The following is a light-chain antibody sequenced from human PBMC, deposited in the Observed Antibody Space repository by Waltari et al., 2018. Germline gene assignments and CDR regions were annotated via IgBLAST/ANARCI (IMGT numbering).Light chain of an antibody. CDR3: FSTDGSGDQRV. Sequence: SYELTQPPSVSVSPGQTARFTCSGDALPKKSAYWYQQKSGQAPVLVIYEDSKRPPGIPERFSGSSSGTRATLTISGAQVEDEADYYCFSTDGSGDQRVFGGGTKVTVL. V-gene: IGLV3-10*01. CDR1: ALPKKS. CDR2: EDS. J-gene: IGLJ2*01.